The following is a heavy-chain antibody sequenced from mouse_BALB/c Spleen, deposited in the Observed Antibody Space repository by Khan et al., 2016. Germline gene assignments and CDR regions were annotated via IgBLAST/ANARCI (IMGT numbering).Heavy chain of an antibody. CDR2: IDPETGGT. CDR1: GYTFTDYE. D-gene: IGHD1-1*01. Sequence: QMQLEESGAELVRPGASVTLSCKASGYTFTDYEMHWVKQTPVHGLEWIGAIDPETGGTAYNQKFKGKATLTADKSSSTAYMELRSLTSEDSAVYYCTNVITTVVASDYWGQGTTLTVSS. J-gene: IGHJ2*01. V-gene: IGHV1-15*01. CDR3: TNVITTVVASDY.